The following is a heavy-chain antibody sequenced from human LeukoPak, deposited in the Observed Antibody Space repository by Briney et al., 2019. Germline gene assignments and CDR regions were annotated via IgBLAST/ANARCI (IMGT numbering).Heavy chain of an antibody. CDR3: ARASHDYGDYSHFDY. V-gene: IGHV4-39*07. CDR2: LYHSGTT. J-gene: IGHJ4*02. Sequence: PSQTLSLTSSVSGGSIISSDYYWGWIRQPPGQGLEWIGNLYHSGTTYYNPSLKTRVTISVDKSKNQFSLKLSSVTAADTAVYYCARASHDYGDYSHFDYWGQGTLVTVSS. CDR1: GGSIISSDYY. D-gene: IGHD4-17*01.